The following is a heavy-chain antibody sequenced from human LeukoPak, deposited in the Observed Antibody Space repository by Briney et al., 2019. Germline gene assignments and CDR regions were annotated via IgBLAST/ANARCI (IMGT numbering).Heavy chain of an antibody. V-gene: IGHV4-4*07. CDR1: GGSISSYY. J-gene: IGHJ4*02. CDR3: ARHISSGGTYAHFDY. CDR2: IYTSGST. Sequence: PSQTLPLTCTVSGGSISSYYWSWIRQPAGKGLEWIGRIYTSGSTNYNPSLKSRVTMSVDTSKNQVSLKLNSVTAADTAVYYCARHISSGGTYAHFDYWGQGTLVTVSS. D-gene: IGHD1-26*01.